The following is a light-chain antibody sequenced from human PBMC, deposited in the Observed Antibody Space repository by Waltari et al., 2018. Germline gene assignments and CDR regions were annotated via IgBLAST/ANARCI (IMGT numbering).Light chain of an antibody. J-gene: IGLJ1*01. Sequence: QSALTQPASVSGSPGQSITISCTGTSSDVVGYNYVSWYQQHPGKAPQLMIYDVSNRPSGVSNRFSGSKSGNTASLTISGLQAEDEADYYCSSYTSSFIYVFGTGTKVTVL. V-gene: IGLV2-14*03. CDR2: DVS. CDR3: SSYTSSFIYV. CDR1: SSDVVGYNY.